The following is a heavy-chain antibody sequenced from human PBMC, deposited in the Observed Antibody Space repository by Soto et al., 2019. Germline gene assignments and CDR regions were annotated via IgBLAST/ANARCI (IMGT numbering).Heavy chain of an antibody. V-gene: IGHV3-23*01. D-gene: IGHD6-19*01. CDR1: GFTFRGYG. Sequence: PGGSLRLSCSASGFTFRGYGMTWVRQAPGKGLEWVSGISGGGGATNYADSVKGRFTISRDNSKNTLYLQMNSLRAEDTALYYYAKDLGGWPYSFDYWGQGTLVTVSS. CDR3: AKDLGGWPYSFDY. J-gene: IGHJ4*02. CDR2: ISGGGGAT.